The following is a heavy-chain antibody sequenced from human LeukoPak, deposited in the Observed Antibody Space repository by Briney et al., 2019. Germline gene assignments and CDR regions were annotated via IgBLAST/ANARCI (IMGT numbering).Heavy chain of an antibody. J-gene: IGHJ6*03. Sequence: PGGSLRLSSAASGFTFSNYLMTWVRQAPGKGLEWVADIKQDGSEKLYVNSVRGRFTISRDNAKMSLFLQMNSLRAEDTAVYYCARDNGVVHGVYYMDVWGKGTTVTVS. CDR2: IKQDGSEK. CDR3: ARDNGVVHGVYYMDV. CDR1: GFTFSNYL. V-gene: IGHV3-7*01. D-gene: IGHD3-3*01.